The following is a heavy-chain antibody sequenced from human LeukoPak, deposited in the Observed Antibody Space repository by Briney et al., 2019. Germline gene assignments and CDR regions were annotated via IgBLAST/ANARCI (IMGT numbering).Heavy chain of an antibody. CDR2: IWYDGSNK. CDR3: ARAVDYYDSSGPGY. Sequence: GGSLRLSCAASGFTFSSYGMHWVRQAPGKGLEWVAVIWYDGSNKYYADSVKGRFTISRDNSKNTLYLQMNSLRAEDTAVYYCARAVDYYDSSGPGYWGQGTLVTVSS. CDR1: GFTFSSYG. J-gene: IGHJ4*02. D-gene: IGHD3-22*01. V-gene: IGHV3-33*01.